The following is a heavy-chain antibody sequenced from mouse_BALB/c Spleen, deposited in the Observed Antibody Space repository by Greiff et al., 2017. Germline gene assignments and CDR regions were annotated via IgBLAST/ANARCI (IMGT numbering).Heavy chain of an antibody. CDR1: GFNIQDYY. V-gene: IGHV14-4*02. CDR2: IDPENGDT. D-gene: IGHD1-2*01. J-gene: IGHJ4*01. CDR3: NAGVTTADAMDD. Sequence: VQLQQSGAELVRSGASVKLSCTASGFNIQDYYMHWVKQRPEQGLEWIGWIDPENGDTEYAPKFQGKATMTADTSSNTAYLQLSSLTSEDTAVYYCNAGVTTADAMDDWGQGTAVTGSA.